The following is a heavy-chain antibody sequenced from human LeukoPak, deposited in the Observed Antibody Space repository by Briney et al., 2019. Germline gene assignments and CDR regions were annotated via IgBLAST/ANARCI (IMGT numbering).Heavy chain of an antibody. CDR2: SQTTKPNSCTT. CDR1: GFAITDHH. Sequence: GGSLRLSCAASGFAITDHHMDWVRQAPGKGMEWVGRSQTTKPNSCTTGYAASVKGRFTISRDDSKKSLYLQLNSLKTEDTAVYYCVRVVTTSSGWYHFDNWGQGTLVTVSS. D-gene: IGHD6-13*01. V-gene: IGHV3-72*01. CDR3: VRVVTTSSGWYHFDN. J-gene: IGHJ4*02.